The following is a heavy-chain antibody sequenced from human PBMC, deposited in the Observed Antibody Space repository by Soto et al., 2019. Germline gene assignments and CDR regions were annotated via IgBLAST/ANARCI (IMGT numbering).Heavy chain of an antibody. V-gene: IGHV3-30-3*01. J-gene: IGHJ6*02. CDR1: GFTFSSYA. CDR2: ISYDGGNK. CDR3: ARDFAYYYYGMDV. Sequence: PGGSLRLSCAASGFTFSSYAMHWVRQAPGKGLEWVAVISYDGGNKYYADSVKGRFTISRDNSKNTLYLQMNSLRAEDTAVYYCARDFAYYYYGMDVWGQGTTVTVSS.